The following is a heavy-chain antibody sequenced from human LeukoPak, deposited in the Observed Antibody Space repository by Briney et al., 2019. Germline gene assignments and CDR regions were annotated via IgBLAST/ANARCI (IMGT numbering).Heavy chain of an antibody. D-gene: IGHD2-2*01. V-gene: IGHV4-30-4*08. J-gene: IGHJ3*02. CDR3: ARVGSSTTLDAFDI. CDR1: GGSISSRDYY. Sequence: PSQTLSLTCTVYGGSISSRDYYWSWIRQPPGKGLEWIGYIYYSGSTYYNPSLKSRVTISVDTSKNQFSLKLSSVTAADTAVYYCARVGSSTTLDAFDIWGQGTMVTVSS. CDR2: IYYSGST.